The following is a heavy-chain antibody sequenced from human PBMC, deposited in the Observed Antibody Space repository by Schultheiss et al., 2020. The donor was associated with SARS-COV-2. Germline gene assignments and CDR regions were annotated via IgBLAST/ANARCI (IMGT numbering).Heavy chain of an antibody. D-gene: IGHD2-2*01. J-gene: IGHJ6*02. CDR1: GFTFSGYG. V-gene: IGHV3-30*18. CDR2: ISYDGSDR. CDR3: AKVGRYCSSTSCQYYYYYYGMDV. Sequence: GESLKISCAASGFTFSGYGMHWVRQAPGKGLEWVAVISYDGSDRYYADSVKGRFTISRDNSKNTLYLQMNSLRAEDTAVYYCAKVGRYCSSTSCQYYYYYYGMDVWGQGTTVTVSS.